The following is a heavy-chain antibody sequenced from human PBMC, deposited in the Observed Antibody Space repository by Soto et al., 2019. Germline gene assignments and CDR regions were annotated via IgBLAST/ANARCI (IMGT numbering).Heavy chain of an antibody. V-gene: IGHV3-49*03. CDR1: GFTFGDYA. CDR2: IRSKAYGGTT. CDR3: TRDRSLGPYYYYYYMDV. Sequence: PGGSLRLSCTASGFTFGDYAMSWFRQAPGKGLEWVGFIRSKAYGGTTEYAASVKGRFTISRDDSKSIAYLQMNSLKTEDTAVYSCTRDRSLGPYYYYYYMDVWGKGTTVTVSS. J-gene: IGHJ6*03. D-gene: IGHD7-27*01.